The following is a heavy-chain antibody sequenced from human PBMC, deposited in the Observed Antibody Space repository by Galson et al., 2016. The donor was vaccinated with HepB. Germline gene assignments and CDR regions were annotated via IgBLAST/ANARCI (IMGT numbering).Heavy chain of an antibody. CDR1: GFTFSNSD. V-gene: IGHV3-23*01. CDR2: IGGGDSST. CDR3: AKDSPIGVSYADYDF. Sequence: SLRLSCAASGFTFSNSDMSWVRQAPGKGLVWVSAIGGGDSSTYYADSVRGRFTISRDNSKNTLYLQMNSLRVEDTALYYCAKDSPIGVSYADYDFWGQGILVTVSS. J-gene: IGHJ4*02. D-gene: IGHD1-26*01.